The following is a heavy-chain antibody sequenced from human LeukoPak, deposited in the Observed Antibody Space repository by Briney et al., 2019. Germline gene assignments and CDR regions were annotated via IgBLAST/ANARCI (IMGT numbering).Heavy chain of an antibody. V-gene: IGHV3-30*03. CDR3: AREAYYDMEY. Sequence: GGSLRLSCAASGFTFSSYGMHWVRQAPGEGLEWVAVISYDGRNKYYADSVKGRFTISRDNAKNSLYLQMNSLRAEDTAVYYCAREAYYDMEYWGQGTLVTVSS. J-gene: IGHJ4*02. D-gene: IGHD3-22*01. CDR1: GFTFSSYG. CDR2: ISYDGRNK.